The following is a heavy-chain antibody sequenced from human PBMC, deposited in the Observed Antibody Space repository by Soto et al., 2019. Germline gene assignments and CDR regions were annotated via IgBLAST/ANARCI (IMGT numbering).Heavy chain of an antibody. CDR1: GFSLSTSGMR. V-gene: IGHV2-70*04. CDR2: IDWDDDK. CDR3: ARMFHCSGGTCPFDY. Sequence: ESGPTLVNPTQTLTLTCTFSGFSLSTSGMRASWIRQPPGKALEWLARIDWDDDKFYNTSLKTRLTISKDSSKNQVVLTMTNMDPVDTATYYCARMFHCSGGTCPFDYWGQGALVTVSS. D-gene: IGHD2-15*01. J-gene: IGHJ4*02.